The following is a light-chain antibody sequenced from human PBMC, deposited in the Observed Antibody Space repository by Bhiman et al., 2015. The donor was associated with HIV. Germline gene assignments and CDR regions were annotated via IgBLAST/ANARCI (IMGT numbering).Light chain of an antibody. V-gene: IGLV2-8*01. CDR1: SSDFGAYNY. CDR3: NSYTSSSSPYV. J-gene: IGLJ1*01. Sequence: QSALTQPPSASGSPGQSVAISCTGTSSDFGAYNYVSWYQQRPGKAPKLMIYEVNKRPSGVPDRFSGSKSGNTASLTISGLQAEDEADYYCNSYTSSSSPYVFGSGTKVTVL. CDR2: EVN.